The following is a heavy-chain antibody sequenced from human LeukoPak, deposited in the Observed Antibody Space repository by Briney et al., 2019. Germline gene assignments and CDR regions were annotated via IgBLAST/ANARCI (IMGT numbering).Heavy chain of an antibody. CDR2: IYSGGST. J-gene: IGHJ4*02. CDR3: AREDSSGWYYFDY. D-gene: IGHD6-19*01. CDR1: GFTVSSNY. Sequence: GSPRLSCAASGFTVSSNYMSWVRQAPGKGLEWVSVIYSGGSTYYADSVKGRFTISRDNSKNTLYLQMNSLRAEDTAVYYCAREDSSGWYYFDYWGQGTLVTVSS. V-gene: IGHV3-53*01.